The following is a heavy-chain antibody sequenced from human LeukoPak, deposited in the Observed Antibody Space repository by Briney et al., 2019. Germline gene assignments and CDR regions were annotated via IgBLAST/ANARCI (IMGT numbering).Heavy chain of an antibody. CDR1: GGTFSSYA. D-gene: IGHD5-18*01. Sequence: SVKVSCKASGGTFSSYAITWVRQAPGQGLEWMGGIIPIFGTANYAQKFQGRVTITTDESTSTAYMELSSLRSEDTAVYYCARGLRVQLWSLDYWGQGILVTVSS. J-gene: IGHJ4*02. CDR2: IIPIFGTA. V-gene: IGHV1-69*05. CDR3: ARGLRVQLWSLDY.